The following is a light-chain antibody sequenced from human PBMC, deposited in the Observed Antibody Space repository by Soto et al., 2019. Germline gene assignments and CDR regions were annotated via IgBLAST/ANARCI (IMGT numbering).Light chain of an antibody. CDR1: QSVSSNY. CDR3: QDYGTSWT. CDR2: GAS. Sequence: EIVLTQSPGTLSLSPGERATLSCRASQSVSSNYLAWYQQKPGQAPRLLIYGASSRATGIPDRFSGSGSGTDFTLTINRLEPEDFAVYYCQDYGTSWTFGQGTKVDIK. V-gene: IGKV3-20*01. J-gene: IGKJ1*01.